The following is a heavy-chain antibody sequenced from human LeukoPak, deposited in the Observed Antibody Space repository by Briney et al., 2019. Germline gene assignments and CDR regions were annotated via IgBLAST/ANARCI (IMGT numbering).Heavy chain of an antibody. CDR2: IRSQVHGGTT. D-gene: IGHD5-24*01. CDR3: AREPKGRWLQFDY. Sequence: GGSLRLSCTASGFTFGDDTMSWFRQAPGKGLEWVGFIRSQVHGGTTEYAASVKGRFTISRDDSKSIAYLQMNSLKTEDTAVYYCAREPKGRWLQFDYWGQGTLVTVSS. J-gene: IGHJ4*02. CDR1: GFTFGDDT. V-gene: IGHV3-49*03.